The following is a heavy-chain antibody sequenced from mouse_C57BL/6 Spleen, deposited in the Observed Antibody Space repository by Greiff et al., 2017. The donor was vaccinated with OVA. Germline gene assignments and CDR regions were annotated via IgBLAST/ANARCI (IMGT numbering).Heavy chain of an antibody. J-gene: IGHJ2*01. Sequence: QVHVKQSGAELVRPGASVTLSCKASGYTFTDYEMHWVKQTPVHGLEWIGAIDPETGGTAYNQKFKGKAILTADKSSSTAYMELRSLTSEDSAVYYCTRITTVVYFDYWGQGTTLTVSS. CDR3: TRITTVVYFDY. CDR2: IDPETGGT. CDR1: GYTFTDYE. V-gene: IGHV1-15*01. D-gene: IGHD1-1*01.